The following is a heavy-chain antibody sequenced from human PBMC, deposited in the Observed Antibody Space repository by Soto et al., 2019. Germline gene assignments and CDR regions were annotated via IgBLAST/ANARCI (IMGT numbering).Heavy chain of an antibody. J-gene: IGHJ6*02. CDR2: IYYTVSA. CDR1: AGPLSPYY. Sequence: SETRSLTWSVSAGPLSPYYWSWIRQPAEKGRGWVVCIYYTVSANYPPPRKSRISMSLDTARNQISLTVNFVTAADTAVHYCAREGGYFDSSGSGVYHSYGVDVWGRGTTVTVSS. D-gene: IGHD3-22*01. CDR3: AREGGYFDSSGSGVYHSYGVDV. V-gene: IGHV4-4*07.